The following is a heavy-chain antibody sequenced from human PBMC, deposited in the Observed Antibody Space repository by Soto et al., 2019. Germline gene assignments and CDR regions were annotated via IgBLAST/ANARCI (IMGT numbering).Heavy chain of an antibody. CDR1: GDSITSGVHY. CDR2: IFYSGIS. D-gene: IGHD2-2*01. Sequence: SETLSLTCTASGDSITSGVHYWSWIRQHPGRGLEWIGYIFYSGISYYNPSLRSRVTISVDTSKNQFSLTLSSVTAADTAVYYCAREGLVLVPSTVNSDYYYYAMDVWGQGTTVTVSS. J-gene: IGHJ6*02. CDR3: AREGLVLVPSTVNSDYYYYAMDV. V-gene: IGHV4-31*03.